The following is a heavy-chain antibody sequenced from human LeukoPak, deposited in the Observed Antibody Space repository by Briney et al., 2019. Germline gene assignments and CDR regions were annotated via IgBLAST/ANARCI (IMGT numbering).Heavy chain of an antibody. CDR1: GFTFSSYA. CDR2: ISGSGGST. J-gene: IGHJ4*02. Sequence: PGGSLRLSCAASGFTFSSYAMSWVRQAPGKGLEWVSAISGSGGSTYYADSVKGRFTISRDNSKSTLYLQMNSLRAEDTAVYYCAKDGVTTGVNPYYFDYWGQGTLVTVSS. V-gene: IGHV3-23*01. CDR3: AKDGVTTGVNPYYFDY. D-gene: IGHD4-17*01.